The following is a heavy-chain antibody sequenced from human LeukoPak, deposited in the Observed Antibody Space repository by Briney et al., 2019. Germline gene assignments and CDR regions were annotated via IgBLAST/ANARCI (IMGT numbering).Heavy chain of an antibody. D-gene: IGHD1-14*01. V-gene: IGHV1-69*05. CDR2: IIPIFGTA. Sequence: ASVKVSCKASGGTFSSYAISWVRQAPGQGLEWMGGIIPIFGTANYAQKFQGRVTITTDESTSTAYMELSSLRSEDTAVDYCARGPNRRLSYYYYYYMDVWGKGTTVNVSS. CDR3: ARGPNRRLSYYYYYYMDV. CDR1: GGTFSSYA. J-gene: IGHJ6*03.